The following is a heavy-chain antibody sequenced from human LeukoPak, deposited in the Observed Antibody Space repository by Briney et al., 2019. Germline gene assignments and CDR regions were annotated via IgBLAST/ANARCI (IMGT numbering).Heavy chain of an antibody. V-gene: IGHV3-30*04. J-gene: IGHJ3*02. D-gene: IGHD4-17*01. Sequence: GGSLRLSCAASGFTFSSYAMHWVRQAPGKGLEWVAVISYDGSNKYYADSVKGRLTISRDNSKNTLYLQMNSLRAEDTAVYYCARAWDYGDYFHAFDIWGQGTMVTVSS. CDR1: GFTFSSYA. CDR3: ARAWDYGDYFHAFDI. CDR2: ISYDGSNK.